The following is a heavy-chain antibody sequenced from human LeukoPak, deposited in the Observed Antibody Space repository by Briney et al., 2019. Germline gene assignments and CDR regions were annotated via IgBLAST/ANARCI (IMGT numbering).Heavy chain of an antibody. CDR1: GGSFSGYY. V-gene: IGHV4-34*01. J-gene: IGHJ6*02. CDR2: INHSGST. CDR3: ARTPGDQRYYYYGIDV. Sequence: SETLSLTCAVYGGSFSGYYWSWIRQPPGKGLEWIGEINHSGSTNYNPSLKSRVTISVDTSKNQFSLKLSSVTAADTAVYYCARTPGDQRYYYYGIDVWGQGTTVTVSS. D-gene: IGHD2-2*01.